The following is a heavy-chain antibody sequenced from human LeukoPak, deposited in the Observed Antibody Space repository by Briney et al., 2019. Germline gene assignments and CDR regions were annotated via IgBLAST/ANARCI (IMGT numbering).Heavy chain of an antibody. CDR1: GGTFSSYA. Sequence: SVKVSCKASGGTFSSYAISWVRQAPGQGLEWMGGIIPIFGTANYAQKFQGRVTITTDESTSTAYMELSSLRSEDTAVYYCARLALGYCSSTSSPLDPWGQGTLVTVSS. CDR2: IIPIFGTA. V-gene: IGHV1-69*05. D-gene: IGHD2-2*01. CDR3: ARLALGYCSSTSSPLDP. J-gene: IGHJ5*02.